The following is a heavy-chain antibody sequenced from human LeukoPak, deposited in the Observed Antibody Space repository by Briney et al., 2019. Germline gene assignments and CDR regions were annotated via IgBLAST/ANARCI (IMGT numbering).Heavy chain of an antibody. CDR2: IYTSGST. D-gene: IGHD6-19*01. CDR3: ARHFGYSSGWYESAALDI. J-gene: IGHJ3*02. CDR1: GGSINTFY. Sequence: SETLSLTCTVSGGSINTFYWSWIRQPAGRGLEWIGRIYTSGSTNYNSSLKSRVTISIDTFKNHFSLNLSSVTAADTAVYYCARHFGYSSGWYESAALDIWGQGTMVTVSS. V-gene: IGHV4-4*07.